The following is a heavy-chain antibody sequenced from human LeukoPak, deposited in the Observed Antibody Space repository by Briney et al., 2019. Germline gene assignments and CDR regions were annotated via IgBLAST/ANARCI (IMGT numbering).Heavy chain of an antibody. J-gene: IGHJ4*02. Sequence: GESLKISCETSGYSFTTYWIGWVRQMPGTGLEWVGAIYPDDSDSRYSPSFQGQVTISADKSISTAYLQWSSLKASDTAMYYCARRPTVRGEEDYWGQGALVTVSS. V-gene: IGHV5-51*01. CDR2: IYPDDSDS. CDR1: GYSFTTYW. D-gene: IGHD3-10*01. CDR3: ARRPTVRGEEDY.